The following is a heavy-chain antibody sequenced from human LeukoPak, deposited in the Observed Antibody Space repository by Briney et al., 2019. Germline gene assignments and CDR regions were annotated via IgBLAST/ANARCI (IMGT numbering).Heavy chain of an antibody. CDR2: IYYRGST. CDR1: GGSISSSTYY. Sequence: KASETLSLTCTVSGGSISSSTYYWAWIRQPPGKGLEWIGSIYYRGSTSYNPSLKSRFTISVITSRNQFSLRLTSVTAADTAVCFCARRTTVAYFDYWGQGTLVTVSS. V-gene: IGHV4-39*01. CDR3: ARRTTVAYFDY. J-gene: IGHJ4*02. D-gene: IGHD4-23*01.